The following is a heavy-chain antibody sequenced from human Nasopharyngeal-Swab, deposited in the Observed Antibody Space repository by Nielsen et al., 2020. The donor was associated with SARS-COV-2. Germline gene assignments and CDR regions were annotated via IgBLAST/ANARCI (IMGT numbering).Heavy chain of an antibody. Sequence: GESLKISCAASGFTFSDYSMSWIRQAPGKGLEWVSYISSSGSTIYYADSVKGRFTISRDNAKNSLYLQMNSLRAEDTAVYYCARGATYYYYYGMDVWGQGTTVTVSS. CDR3: ARGATYYYYYGMDV. V-gene: IGHV3-11*01. D-gene: IGHD3-16*01. CDR2: ISSSGSTI. J-gene: IGHJ6*02. CDR1: GFTFSDYS.